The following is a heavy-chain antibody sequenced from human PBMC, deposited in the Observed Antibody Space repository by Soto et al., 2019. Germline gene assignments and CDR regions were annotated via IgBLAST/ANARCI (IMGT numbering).Heavy chain of an antibody. V-gene: IGHV4-39*01. Sequence: SAALCLTCTVSGGSISSIISYWGWIRQHPGKGLEWIGSIYYSGSTYYNPSLKSRVTISVDTSKNQFSLKLSSVTAADTAVYYCARRLYYASSVFEVCGMDVWGQGTTVTVSS. CDR1: GGSISSIISY. CDR2: IYYSGST. CDR3: ARRLYYASSVFEVCGMDV. D-gene: IGHD3-22*01. J-gene: IGHJ6*02.